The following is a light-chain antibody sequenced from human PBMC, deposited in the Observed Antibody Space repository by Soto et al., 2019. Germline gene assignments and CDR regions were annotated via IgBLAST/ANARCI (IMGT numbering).Light chain of an antibody. CDR3: QVWDSSSDHRHVV. J-gene: IGLJ2*01. CDR2: YDS. CDR1: NIGSKS. V-gene: IGLV3-21*04. Sequence: SYELTQPPSVSVAPGKTARITCGGNNIGSKSVHWYQQKPGQAPVLVIYYDSDRPSGIPERFSGSNSGNTATLTISRVAAGDEADYYCQVWDSSSDHRHVVFGGGTKLTVL.